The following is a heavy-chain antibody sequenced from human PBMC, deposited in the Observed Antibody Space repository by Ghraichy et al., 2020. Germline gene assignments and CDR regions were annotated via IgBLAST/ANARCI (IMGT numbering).Heavy chain of an antibody. D-gene: IGHD6-6*01. CDR2: IYYSGST. CDR3: ARDGEAAPPPGGWFDP. CDR1: GGSISSGGYY. V-gene: IGHV4-31*03. Sequence: LSLTCTVSGGSISSGGYYWSWIRQHPGKGLEWIGYIYYSGSTYYNPSLKSRVTISVDTSKNQFSLKLSSVTAADTAVYYCARDGEAAPPPGGWFDPWGQGTLVTVSS. J-gene: IGHJ5*02.